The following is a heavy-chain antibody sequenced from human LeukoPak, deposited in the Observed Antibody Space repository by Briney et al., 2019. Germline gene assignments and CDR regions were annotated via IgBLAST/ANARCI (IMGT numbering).Heavy chain of an antibody. V-gene: IGHV1-24*01. J-gene: IGHJ1*01. CDR2: FDPEDGER. CDR1: GYTLTEFS. Sequence: ASVKVSCKVSGYTLTEFSIHWVRQAPGKGLEWMGGFDPEDGERIYAQKFQGRVTMTEDTSTDTASMVLSSLRSEDTAVYYCATSPYYYDTGGYLEWGQGTLVTVSS. CDR3: ATSPYYYDTGGYLE. D-gene: IGHD3-22*01.